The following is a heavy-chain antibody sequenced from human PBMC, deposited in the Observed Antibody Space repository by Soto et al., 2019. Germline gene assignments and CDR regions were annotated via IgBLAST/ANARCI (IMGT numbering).Heavy chain of an antibody. CDR1: GGSINSGGYC. CDR3: SRGILV. Sequence: QVQLQESGPGLVKPSQTLSLTCTVSGGSINSGGYCWSWIRQHPGKGLEWIGCISYGGRTSYNASLKSRVTISVDTSKNQFSLKLSSVTAADLAVYYGSRGILVWGQGTLITVSS. J-gene: IGHJ4*02. V-gene: IGHV4-31*03. CDR2: ISYGGRT. D-gene: IGHD5-18*01.